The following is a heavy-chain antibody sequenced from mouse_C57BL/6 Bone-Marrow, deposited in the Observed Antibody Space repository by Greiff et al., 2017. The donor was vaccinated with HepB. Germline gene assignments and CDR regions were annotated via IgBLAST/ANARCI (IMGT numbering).Heavy chain of an antibody. CDR3: TSFITTVVARGYFDV. CDR1: GFNIKDYY. Sequence: EVQLQQSGAELVRPGASVKLSCTASGFNIKDYYMHWVKQRPEQGLEWIGRIDPEDGDTEYAPKFQGKATMTADTSSKTAYLQLSSLTSEDTAVYYCTSFITTVVARGYFDVWGTGTTVTVSS. D-gene: IGHD1-1*01. V-gene: IGHV14-1*01. CDR2: IDPEDGDT. J-gene: IGHJ1*03.